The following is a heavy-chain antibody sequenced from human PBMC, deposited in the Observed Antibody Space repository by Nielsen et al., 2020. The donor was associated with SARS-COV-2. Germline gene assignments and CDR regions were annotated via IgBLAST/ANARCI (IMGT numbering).Heavy chain of an antibody. D-gene: IGHD6-19*01. CDR2: ISYDGSNK. CDR3: TRGASSGLASDAFDI. Sequence: GESLKISCAASGFTFSSYVMHWVRQAPGKGLEWVAVISYDGSNKYYADSVKGRFTISRDNSKNTLYLQMNSLRAEDTAVYYCTRGASSGLASDAFDIWGQGTMVTVSS. J-gene: IGHJ3*02. V-gene: IGHV3-30*03. CDR1: GFTFSSYV.